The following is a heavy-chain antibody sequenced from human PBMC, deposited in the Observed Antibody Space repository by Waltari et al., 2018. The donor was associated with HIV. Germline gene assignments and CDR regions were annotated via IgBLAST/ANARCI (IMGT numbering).Heavy chain of an antibody. CDR3: ARLFYYDTTGYINNAFDI. D-gene: IGHD3-22*01. CDR2: IYPFDSDT. CDR1: GYTFTNYW. V-gene: IGHV5-51*03. J-gene: IGHJ3*02. Sequence: EVQLVQSGAAVGKSGESLRISCKASGYTFTNYWIAWVRPMSGEGLEWMGIIYPFDSDTRYNPSFEGQITISADKSLATAYLEWSKLNASDAAIYYCARLFYYDTTGYINNAFDIWGQGTLVTVS.